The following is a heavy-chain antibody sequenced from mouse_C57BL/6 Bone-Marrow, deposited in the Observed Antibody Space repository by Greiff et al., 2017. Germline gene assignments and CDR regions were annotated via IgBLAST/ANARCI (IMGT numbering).Heavy chain of an antibody. D-gene: IGHD1-1*01. V-gene: IGHV8-8*01. CDR1: GFSLSTFGMG. Sequence: QVTLKESGPGILQPSQTLSLTCSFSGFSLSTFGMGVGWIRQPSGKGLEWLAHIWWDDDKYYNPALKSRLTISKATSKNQVFLKIANVDTADTATYYCARIVLITTVVAYYFDYWGQGTTLTVSS. CDR3: ARIVLITTVVAYYFDY. J-gene: IGHJ2*01. CDR2: IWWDDDK.